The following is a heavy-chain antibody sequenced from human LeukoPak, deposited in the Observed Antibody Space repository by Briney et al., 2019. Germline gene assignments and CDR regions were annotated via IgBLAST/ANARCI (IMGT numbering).Heavy chain of an antibody. CDR2: INHSGST. CDR3: ARGVEDKATPFDY. D-gene: IGHD5-12*01. CDR1: GGSFSGYY. V-gene: IGHV4-34*01. Sequence: SETLSLTCAVYGGSFSGYYWSWIRQPPGKGLEWIGEINHSGSTNYNPSLKSRVTISVDTSKNQFSLKLSSVTAADTAVYYCARGVEDKATPFDYWGQGTLVTVSS. J-gene: IGHJ4*02.